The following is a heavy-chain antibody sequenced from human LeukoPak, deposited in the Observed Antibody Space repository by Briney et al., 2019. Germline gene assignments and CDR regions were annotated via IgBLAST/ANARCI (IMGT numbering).Heavy chain of an antibody. CDR1: GFTDSSDS. J-gene: IGHJ4*02. CDR2: IYSGGST. Sequence: GGSLTLFCTVSGFTDSSDSMIWVRQAPGKGLEWVSFIYSGGSTHHSDSVKGRFTISRDNSKNTLYLQINSLRAEDTAVYYCGRRAGAYSQPYDYWGQGTLVTVSS. V-gene: IGHV3-53*01. D-gene: IGHD4/OR15-4a*01. CDR3: GRRAGAYSQPYDY.